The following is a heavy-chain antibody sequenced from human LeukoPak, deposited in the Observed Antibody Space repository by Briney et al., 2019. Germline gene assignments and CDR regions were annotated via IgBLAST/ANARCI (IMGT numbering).Heavy chain of an antibody. J-gene: IGHJ2*01. CDR2: IIPTFGTA. CDR1: GGSFNSYA. CDR3: ARSQPLAYFDL. V-gene: IGHV1-69*06. Sequence: SVKVSCKASGGSFNSYAISWVRQAPGQGLEWMGGIIPTFGTANYAQKFQGRVTITADKSTNTAYMELSSLRSEDTAVYYCARSQPLAYFDLWGRGTLVTVSS.